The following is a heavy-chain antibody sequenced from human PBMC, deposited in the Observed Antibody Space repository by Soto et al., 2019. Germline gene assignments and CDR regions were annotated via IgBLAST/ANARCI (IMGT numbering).Heavy chain of an antibody. Sequence: SETLSLTCAVSGGSISSSNWWSWVRQPPGKGLEWIGEIYHSGSTNYNPSLKSRVTISVDKSKNQFSLKLSSVTAADTAVYYCARDKVRGVIFSYYYYGMDVWGQGTTVTVSS. CDR2: IYHSGST. CDR3: ARDKVRGVIFSYYYYGMDV. V-gene: IGHV4-4*02. D-gene: IGHD3-10*01. J-gene: IGHJ6*02. CDR1: GGSISSSNW.